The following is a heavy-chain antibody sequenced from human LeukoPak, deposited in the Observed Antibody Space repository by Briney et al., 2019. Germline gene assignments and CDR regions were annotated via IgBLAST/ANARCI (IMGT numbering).Heavy chain of an antibody. J-gene: IGHJ3*02. Sequence: PGGSLRLSCAASGFTFSSYSMNWVRQAPGKGLEWVSSISSSSSYIYYADSVKGRFTIPRDNAKTSLYMHMNSLRAEDAAVYYCARDRPAVWMVAFDIWGQGTMVTVSS. CDR3: ARDRPAVWMVAFDI. V-gene: IGHV3-21*01. D-gene: IGHD2-8*01. CDR1: GFTFSSYS. CDR2: ISSSSSYI.